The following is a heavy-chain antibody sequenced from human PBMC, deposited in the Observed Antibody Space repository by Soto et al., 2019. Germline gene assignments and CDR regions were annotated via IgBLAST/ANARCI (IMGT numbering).Heavy chain of an antibody. CDR1: GYTFISYG. V-gene: IGHV1-18*04. CDR3: ASDDIGSPYYYGMDV. D-gene: IGHD5-12*01. CDR2: MSAFTGKA. Sequence: ASVKVSCKASGYTFISYGISWVRQAPGQGLEWVGWMSAFTGKADYAQIFRDRVTMTTDTSTSTAYMELSSLRSEDTAVYYCASDDIGSPYYYGMDVWGQGTTVTVSS. J-gene: IGHJ6*02.